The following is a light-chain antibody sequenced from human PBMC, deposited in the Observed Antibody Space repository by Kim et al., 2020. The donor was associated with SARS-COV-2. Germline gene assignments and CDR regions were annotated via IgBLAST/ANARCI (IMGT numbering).Light chain of an antibody. J-gene: IGKJ2*04. CDR3: QHRYNWPPGS. Sequence: WAPGERATLSCRARQSVSDFLAWYQQKPGQAPRLLIYDASNRATGIPARFRGRGSGTDFTLTITSLEPEDFAVYFCQHRYNWPPGSFGQGTKLEI. CDR1: QSVSDF. V-gene: IGKV3-11*01. CDR2: DAS.